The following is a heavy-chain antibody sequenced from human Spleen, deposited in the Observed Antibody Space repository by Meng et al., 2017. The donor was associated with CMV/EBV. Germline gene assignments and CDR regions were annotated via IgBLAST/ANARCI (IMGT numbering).Heavy chain of an antibody. J-gene: IGHJ4*02. CDR2: IKHDGSEK. D-gene: IGHD6-6*01. Sequence: GGSLRLSCVASGFTFSSSYMSWIRQAPGKGLEWVANIKHDGSEKAYVGSVKGRFTISRDNTKNSLYLQMNSLRAEDTAVYYCARIGYSSSSWDYWGQGTLVTVSS. V-gene: IGHV3-7*01. CDR1: GFTFSSSY. CDR3: ARIGYSSSSWDY.